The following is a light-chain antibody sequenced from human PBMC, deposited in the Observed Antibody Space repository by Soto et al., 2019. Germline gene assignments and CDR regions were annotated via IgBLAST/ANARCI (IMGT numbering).Light chain of an antibody. CDR2: DVS. Sequence: ALTQPASVSGSPGQSITISCTGTSSDVGGYNYVSWYQQHPDKAPRLMIYDVSNRPSGVSDRFSGSKSGDTASLTISGLQAEDEADYYCTSFTSRHTYVFGTGTKVTAL. V-gene: IGLV2-14*03. CDR3: TSFTSRHTYV. CDR1: SSDVGGYNY. J-gene: IGLJ1*01.